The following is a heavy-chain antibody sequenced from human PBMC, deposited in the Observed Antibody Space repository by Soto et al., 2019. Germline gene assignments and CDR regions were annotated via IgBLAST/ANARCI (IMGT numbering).Heavy chain of an antibody. Sequence: QVQLVPSGAEVKKPGSSVKVSCKASGGTFSSYAISWVRQAPGQGLEWMGGIIPIFGTANYAQKFQGRVTITADEYTSTAYRELSSLRSEDTAVYYCARDGRYCSSTSCDTNWFDPWGQGTLVTVCS. D-gene: IGHD2-2*02. V-gene: IGHV1-69*01. CDR3: ARDGRYCSSTSCDTNWFDP. CDR2: IIPIFGTA. J-gene: IGHJ5*02. CDR1: GGTFSSYA.